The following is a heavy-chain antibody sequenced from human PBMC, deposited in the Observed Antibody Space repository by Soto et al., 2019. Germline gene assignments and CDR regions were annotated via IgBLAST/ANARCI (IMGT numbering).Heavy chain of an antibody. D-gene: IGHD3-10*01. CDR1: GGSVSSGSYY. CDR2: IYYSGST. Sequence: SETLSLTCTVSGGSVSSGSYYWSWIRQPPGKGLEWIGYIYYSGSTNYNPSLKSRVTISVDTSKNQFSLKLSSVTAADTAVYYCARERVTMVRGVILNGYYYGMEVWGYGTTVTV. V-gene: IGHV4-61*01. CDR3: ARERVTMVRGVILNGYYYGMEV. J-gene: IGHJ6*02.